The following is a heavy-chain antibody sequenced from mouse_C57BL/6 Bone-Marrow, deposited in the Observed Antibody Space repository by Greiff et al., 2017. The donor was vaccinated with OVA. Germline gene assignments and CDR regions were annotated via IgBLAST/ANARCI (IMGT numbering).Heavy chain of an antibody. J-gene: IGHJ2*01. CDR2: IWWEDDK. CDR3: ARIGYYYGSSKFDY. Sequence: QVTLKVCGPGILQPSQTLSLTCSFSGFSLSTSGMGVGWIRQPSGKGLEWLAHIWWEDDKYYNPALKSRLTNSKDTSKNQVFLKNANVDTADTATYYCARIGYYYGSSKFDYWGQGTTLTVSS. D-gene: IGHD1-1*01. CDR1: GFSLSTSGMG. V-gene: IGHV8-8*01.